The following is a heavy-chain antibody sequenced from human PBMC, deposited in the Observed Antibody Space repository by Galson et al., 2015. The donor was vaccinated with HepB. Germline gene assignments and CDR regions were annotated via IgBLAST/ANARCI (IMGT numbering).Heavy chain of an antibody. J-gene: IGHJ4*02. CDR2: INPNSGGT. CDR3: AREANDYIWGSYHSFDY. V-gene: IGHV1-2*06. D-gene: IGHD3-16*02. Sequence: SVKVSCKASGYTFTGYYMHWVRQAPGQGLEWMGRINPNSGGTNYAQKFQGRVTMTRDTSISTAYMELSRLRSDDTAVYYCAREANDYIWGSYHSFDYWGQGTLVTVSS. CDR1: GYTFTGYY.